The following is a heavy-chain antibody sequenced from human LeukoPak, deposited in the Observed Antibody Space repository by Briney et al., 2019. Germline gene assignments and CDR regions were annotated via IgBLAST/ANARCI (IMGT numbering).Heavy chain of an antibody. D-gene: IGHD3-10*01. CDR3: ARVSFGDYFDY. CDR2: IYYSGST. Sequence: PSETLSLTCTVSSGSISSSSYYWGWIRQPPGKGLEWIGSIYYSGSTYYNPSLKSRVTISVDTSKNQFSLKLSSVTAADTAVYYCARVSFGDYFDYWGQGTLVTVSS. J-gene: IGHJ4*02. V-gene: IGHV4-39*07. CDR1: SGSISSSSYY.